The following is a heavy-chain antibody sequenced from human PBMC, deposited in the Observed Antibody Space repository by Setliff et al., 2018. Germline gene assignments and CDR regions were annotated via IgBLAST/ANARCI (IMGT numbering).Heavy chain of an antibody. CDR1: GFVFGTYG. CDR2: VRFDGSYK. Sequence: GESLKISCVASGFVFGTYGMHWVRQAPGKGLDWVASVRFDGSYKVYADSVKGRFTISRDNSENTLFLQMTSLRPEDTGIYYCAKVKKPLIRGSGFDYWGRGTLVTVSS. D-gene: IGHD2-8*01. V-gene: IGHV3-30*02. J-gene: IGHJ4*02. CDR3: AKVKKPLIRGSGFDY.